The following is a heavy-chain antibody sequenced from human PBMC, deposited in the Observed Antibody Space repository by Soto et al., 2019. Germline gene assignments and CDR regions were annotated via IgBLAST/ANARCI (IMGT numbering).Heavy chain of an antibody. V-gene: IGHV3-21*01. D-gene: IGHD6-19*01. CDR3: ARDFYSGWHPSVAFDI. CDR2: IIDSSSSYI. Sequence: SLRLSCAPSLFTFSYYAMSLVLNSPGKWLEWVSSIIDSSSSYIYYADSVKGRFTISRDNAKNSRYLQMNSLRAEDTAVYYCARDFYSGWHPSVAFDIWGQGTMVTVSS. J-gene: IGHJ3*02. CDR1: LFTFSYYA.